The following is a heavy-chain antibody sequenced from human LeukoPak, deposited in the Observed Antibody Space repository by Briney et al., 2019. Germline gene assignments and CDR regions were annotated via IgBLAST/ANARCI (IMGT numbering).Heavy chain of an antibody. V-gene: IGHV3-48*02. D-gene: IGHD2-2*01. CDR1: GFTFSSYS. Sequence: TGGSLRLSCAASGFTFSSYSMNWVRQAPGKGLEWVSYISNSSSTINYADSVKGRFTTSRDNAKNSLYLQMDSLRDEDTAVYYCAREPIVVVPAAIFHYYYGMDVWGQGTTVTVSS. J-gene: IGHJ6*02. CDR2: ISNSSSTI. CDR3: AREPIVVVPAAIFHYYYGMDV.